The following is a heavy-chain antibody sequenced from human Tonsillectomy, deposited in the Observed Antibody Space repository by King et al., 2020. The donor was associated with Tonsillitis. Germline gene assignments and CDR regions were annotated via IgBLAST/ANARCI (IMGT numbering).Heavy chain of an antibody. D-gene: IGHD3-16*01. Sequence: VQLVESGGGLVQPGGSLRLSCAASGFTFSSYAMTWVRQAPGKGLEWVSGITKGLDWVSAITNGGSTYYADSVKGRFTISRDDSKNTLFLQMNSLRAEDTAIYYCVKGGWGSVIDYWGQGTLVTVSS. CDR3: VKGGWGSVIDY. CDR2: ITKGLDWVSAITNGGST. J-gene: IGHJ4*02. CDR1: GFTFSSYA. V-gene: IGHV3-23*04.